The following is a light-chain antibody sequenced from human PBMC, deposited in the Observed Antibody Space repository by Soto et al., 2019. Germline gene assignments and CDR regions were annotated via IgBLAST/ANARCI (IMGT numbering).Light chain of an antibody. CDR3: SSHAGDSAFYV. CDR1: SSDIGAYDY. Sequence: QSVLTQPASVSGSPGQSITISCTGTSSDIGAYDYVSWYQQYPGRVPKLLIHEVTNRPSGVSDRFSGSKSGNTASLTISGLQTEDEADYYCSSHAGDSAFYVFGTGTKLTVL. J-gene: IGLJ1*01. V-gene: IGLV2-14*01. CDR2: EVT.